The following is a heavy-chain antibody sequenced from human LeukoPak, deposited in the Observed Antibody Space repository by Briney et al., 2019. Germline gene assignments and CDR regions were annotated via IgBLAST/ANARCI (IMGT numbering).Heavy chain of an antibody. J-gene: IGHJ6*02. CDR3: ARAPNCSGGSCYSGRGGYGMDV. Sequence: PSQTLSLTCTVSGGSISSGGYYWSWIRQHPGKGLEWIGYIYYSGSTYYNPSLKSRVTISVDTSKNQFSLKLSSVTAADTAVYYCARAPNCSGGSCYSGRGGYGMDVWGQGTTVTVFS. CDR2: IYYSGST. D-gene: IGHD2-15*01. CDR1: GGSISSGGYY. V-gene: IGHV4-31*03.